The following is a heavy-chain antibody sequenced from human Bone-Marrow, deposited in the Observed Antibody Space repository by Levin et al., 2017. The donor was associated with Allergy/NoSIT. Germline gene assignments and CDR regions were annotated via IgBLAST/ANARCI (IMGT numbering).Heavy chain of an antibody. CDR2: TFYDSKWYK. D-gene: IGHD2-21*01. J-gene: IGHJ6*02. CDR3: ARAVVPSDYDYFGMDV. Sequence: MTSETLSLTCVIFGDSVSSNTAAWNWIRQSPSRGLEWLGRTFYDSKWYKDYAVSVKSRITINPDTSKNQVSLQLSSLTPADTAVYYCARAVVPSDYDYFGMDVWGQGTTVTVS. CDR1: GDSVSSNTAA. V-gene: IGHV6-1*01.